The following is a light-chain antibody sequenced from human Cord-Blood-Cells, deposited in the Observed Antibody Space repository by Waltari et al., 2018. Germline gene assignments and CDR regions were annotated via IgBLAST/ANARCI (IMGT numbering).Light chain of an antibody. CDR1: QSISSY. J-gene: IGKJ3*01. Sequence: DIQMTQSPSSLSASVGDRVIITCRASQSISSYLNWYQQKPGKAPKVLIYAASSLQSGGPSRFSGSGSGTDCTLTISSLQPEDFATYYCQQSYSTLTFGPGTKVDIK. CDR3: QQSYSTLT. CDR2: AAS. V-gene: IGKV1-39*01.